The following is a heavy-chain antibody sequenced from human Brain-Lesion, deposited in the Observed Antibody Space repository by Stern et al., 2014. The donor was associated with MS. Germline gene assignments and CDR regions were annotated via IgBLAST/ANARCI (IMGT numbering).Heavy chain of an antibody. D-gene: IGHD3-22*01. CDR2: IFNSGST. CDR3: ARGRVVSGFQYYATDV. V-gene: IGHV4-61*02. CDR1: GGSISSGGYY. Sequence: QLVQSGPGLVKPSQTLSLSCTVSGGSISSGGYYWSWIRQPAGKGLEWIGRIFNSGSTSHHPSLKSRVTISIDTSKNQFSLRLNSMTAADTAVYYCARGRVVSGFQYYATDVWGQGTTVIVSS. J-gene: IGHJ6*02.